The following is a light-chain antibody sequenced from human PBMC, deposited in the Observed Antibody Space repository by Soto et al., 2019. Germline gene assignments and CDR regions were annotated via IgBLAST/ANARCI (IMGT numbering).Light chain of an antibody. CDR2: DAS. CDR1: QGVGSN. V-gene: IGKV3-15*01. J-gene: IGKJ4*01. CDR3: QQFNIWPHMLS. Sequence: IVVTQSPATLSVSPGEGVTLSCRASQGVGSNLAWYQQRPGQAPRLLIYDASTRATGIPDRFRGSGSGTDFTLTISSLQSEDFAVYYCQQFNIWPHMLSFGGGTKLE.